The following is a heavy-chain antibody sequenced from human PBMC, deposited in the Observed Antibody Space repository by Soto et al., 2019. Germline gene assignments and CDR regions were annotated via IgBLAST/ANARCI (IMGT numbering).Heavy chain of an antibody. CDR3: ARLGSSGWYQGSYFDY. CDR1: GGSITRNNHY. CDR2: ILHSGSI. J-gene: IGHJ4*02. D-gene: IGHD6-19*01. Sequence: QLQLQESGPGLVKPSETLSLTCTVSGGSITRNNHYWGWIRQSPGKGLEWIGSILHSGSINYNPSLKSRVTISVETSKNQFSLKMSSVTAADTAVYYCARLGSSGWYQGSYFDYWGQGTLVTVSS. V-gene: IGHV4-39*01.